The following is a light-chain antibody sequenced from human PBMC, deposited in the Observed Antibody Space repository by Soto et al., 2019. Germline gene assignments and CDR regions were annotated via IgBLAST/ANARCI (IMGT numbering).Light chain of an antibody. Sequence: QSLLTQPPSASWTPGQRFTISFSGSISNIGSNTVNWYQQLPGTAPKLLIYSNNQRPSGVPDRFSGSKSGTSASLDISGLKSEDEADYYCAAWDDSMNGRVFGTGTKVTV. CDR3: AAWDDSMNGRV. V-gene: IGLV1-44*01. J-gene: IGLJ1*01. CDR2: SNN. CDR1: ISNIGSNT.